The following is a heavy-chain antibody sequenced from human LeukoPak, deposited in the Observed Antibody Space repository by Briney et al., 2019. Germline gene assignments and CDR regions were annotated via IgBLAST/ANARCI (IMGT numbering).Heavy chain of an antibody. Sequence: PSETLSLTCTVSGDSISTSNSYWGWIRQPPGKGLEWIGSIYYSGNTYYNASLKSRVTISVDTSKNQFSLKLNSVTAADTAVYYCARDRLRWPKIDYWGQGTLVTVSS. V-gene: IGHV4-39*07. J-gene: IGHJ4*02. CDR2: IYYSGNT. D-gene: IGHD4-23*01. CDR3: ARDRLRWPKIDY. CDR1: GDSISTSNSY.